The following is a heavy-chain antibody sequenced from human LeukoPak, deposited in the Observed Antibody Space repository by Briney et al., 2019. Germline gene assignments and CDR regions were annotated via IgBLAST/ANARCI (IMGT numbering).Heavy chain of an antibody. D-gene: IGHD4-23*01. V-gene: IGHV4-34*01. CDR3: ARGSSAPRWFPFDY. CDR2: INHSGST. Sequence: SETLSLTCAVYGGSFSDYYWSWIRQPPGKGLEWIGEINHSGSTNYNPSLKSRVIISVDTSRNQFSLKLNSLTAADTAVYYCARGSSAPRWFPFDYWGQGTLVTVSS. J-gene: IGHJ4*02. CDR1: GGSFSDYY.